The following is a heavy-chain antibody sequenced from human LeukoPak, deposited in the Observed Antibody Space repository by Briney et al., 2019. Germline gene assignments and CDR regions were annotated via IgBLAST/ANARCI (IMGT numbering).Heavy chain of an antibody. CDR3: AGSDSSSSYWFDP. D-gene: IGHD6-6*01. J-gene: IGHJ5*02. CDR2: IYSGGST. Sequence: GGSLRLSCAASGFTVSSNYMSWVRQAPGKGLEWVSVIYSGGSTYYADSVKGRFTISRDNSKNTLYLQMNSLRAEDTAVYYCAGSDSSSSYWFDPGGQGNLVTVSS. V-gene: IGHV3-66*02. CDR1: GFTVSSNY.